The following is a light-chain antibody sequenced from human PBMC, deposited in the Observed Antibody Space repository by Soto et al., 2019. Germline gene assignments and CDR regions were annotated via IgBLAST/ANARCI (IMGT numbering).Light chain of an antibody. CDR3: ISYAANKHLV. J-gene: IGLJ2*01. CDR1: SSDIGGYNY. Sequence: QSALTQPPSASGSLGQSVTISCTGTSSDIGGYNYVSWYQQHPGKAPTLMIYEITKRPSGVPDRFSGSKSGNTASLTVSGLQAEDEADYYCISYAANKHLVFGGGTKLTVL. V-gene: IGLV2-8*01. CDR2: EIT.